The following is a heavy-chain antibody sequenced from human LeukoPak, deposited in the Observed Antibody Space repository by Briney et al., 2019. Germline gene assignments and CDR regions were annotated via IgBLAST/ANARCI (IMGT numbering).Heavy chain of an antibody. J-gene: IGHJ4*02. V-gene: IGHV5-51*01. Sequence: GESLKISCKGSGYSFINYWIGWVRQMPGKGLEWMGIIYPADSVTIYSPSFQGQVTISDDKSIGTAYLQWSSLKASDTAIYYCAGGGPAYALDYWGQGTLVIVSS. D-gene: IGHD2-2*01. CDR3: AGGGPAYALDY. CDR1: GYSFINYW. CDR2: IYPADSVT.